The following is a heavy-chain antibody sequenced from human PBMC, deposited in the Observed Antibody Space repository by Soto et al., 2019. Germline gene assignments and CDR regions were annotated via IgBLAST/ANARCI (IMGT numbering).Heavy chain of an antibody. CDR2: INTVSTYI. D-gene: IGHD3-22*01. Sequence: PGGSLRLSCAASGFTFSSYSMNWVRRAPGKGLEWVSSINTVSTYIYYADSVKGRFTISRDNAKNSLFLQLNSLRAEDTAVYYCARGNADYYDSSGYFDYWGQGTLVTVSS. J-gene: IGHJ4*02. CDR1: GFTFSSYS. V-gene: IGHV3-21*01. CDR3: ARGNADYYDSSGYFDY.